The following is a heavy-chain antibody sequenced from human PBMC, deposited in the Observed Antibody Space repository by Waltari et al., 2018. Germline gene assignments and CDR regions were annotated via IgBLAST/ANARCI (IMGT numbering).Heavy chain of an antibody. V-gene: IGHV3-21*01. CDR3: ASEDQLPVSYYFDY. Sequence: EVQLVESGGGLVKPGGSLRLSCAASGFTFRSYSMNWVRQAPGKGLEWVSSISSSSSYIYYADAVKGRFTISRDNAKNSLYLQMNSLRAEDTAVYYCASEDQLPVSYYFDYWGQGTLVTVSS. CDR1: GFTFRSYS. CDR2: ISSSSSYI. J-gene: IGHJ4*02. D-gene: IGHD2-2*01.